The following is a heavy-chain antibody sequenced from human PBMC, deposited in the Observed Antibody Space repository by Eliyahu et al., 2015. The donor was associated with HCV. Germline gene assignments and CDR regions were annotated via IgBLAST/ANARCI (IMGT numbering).Heavy chain of an antibody. J-gene: IGHJ4*02. CDR3: ARLEYYYRGGQYSFDY. Sequence: QLQLQESGPGLVKPSETLSLTCTVSGGSISXXSYYWGWXRQPPGKGLEWIGSIFYSGSTYYNPSLKSRVTISVDTSKNQFSLKLSSVTAADTAVYYCARLEYYYRGGQYSFDYWGQGTLVTVSS. D-gene: IGHD3-10*01. CDR2: IFYSGST. CDR1: GGSISXXSYY. V-gene: IGHV4-39*01.